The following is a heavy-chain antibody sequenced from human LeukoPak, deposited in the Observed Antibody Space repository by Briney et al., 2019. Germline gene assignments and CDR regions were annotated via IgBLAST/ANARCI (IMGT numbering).Heavy chain of an antibody. CDR1: GFTFSSYA. Sequence: GGSLRVSCAASGFTFSSYAMHWVRQAPGKGLEWVAVISYDGSNKYYADSVKGRFTISRDNSKNTLYLQMNSLRAEDTAVYYCARSSGSYADFDYWGQGTLVTVSS. CDR3: ARSSGSYADFDY. CDR2: ISYDGSNK. V-gene: IGHV3-30-3*01. J-gene: IGHJ4*02. D-gene: IGHD1-26*01.